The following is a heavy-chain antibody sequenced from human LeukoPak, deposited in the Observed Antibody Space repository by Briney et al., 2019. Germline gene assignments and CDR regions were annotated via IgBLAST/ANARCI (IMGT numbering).Heavy chain of an antibody. Sequence: PGGSLRLSCAASGFTFSSYAMHWVRQAPGKGLEGVALISYDGSNKYYADSVKGRFTISRDNSKNTLYLQMNSLRAKDTAVYYCARGRNTYCSSTSFYRHVDYWGKGTRVTVSS. V-gene: IGHV3-30*01. CDR3: ARGRNTYCSSTSFYRHVDY. J-gene: IGHJ4*02. CDR2: ISYDGSNK. CDR1: GFTFSSYA. D-gene: IGHD2-2*02.